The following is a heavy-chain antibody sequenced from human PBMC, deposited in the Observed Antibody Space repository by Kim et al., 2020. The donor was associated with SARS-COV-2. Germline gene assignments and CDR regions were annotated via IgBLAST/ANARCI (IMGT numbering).Heavy chain of an antibody. CDR2: IYPTDSYT. CDR3: ARRGGHGGFEFYYHGMDV. V-gene: IGHV5-51*01. Sequence: GESLKISCKSSGYSFTDYWIGWVRQMPGKGLEWMGIIYPTDSYTKYSPSFQGQVTISADKSISTAYLQWSSLKASDTAMYYCARRGGHGGFEFYYHGMDVWGQGATVTVSS. CDR1: GYSFTDYW. D-gene: IGHD2-15*01. J-gene: IGHJ6*02.